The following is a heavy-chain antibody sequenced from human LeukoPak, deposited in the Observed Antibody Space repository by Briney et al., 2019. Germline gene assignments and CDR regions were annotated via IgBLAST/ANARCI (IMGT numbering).Heavy chain of an antibody. D-gene: IGHD6-13*01. CDR3: TRDSRQQLALQDFYYYYYYMDV. V-gene: IGHV3-30*03. J-gene: IGHJ6*03. CDR1: GFTFSDFG. Sequence: GRSLRLSCAASGFTFSDFGMQWVRQAPGKGLEWVAVISYDGSNKYYADSVKGRFTISRDNSKNTLYLQMNSLKTEDTAVYYCTRDSRQQLALQDFYYYYYYMDVWGKGTTVTVSS. CDR2: ISYDGSNK.